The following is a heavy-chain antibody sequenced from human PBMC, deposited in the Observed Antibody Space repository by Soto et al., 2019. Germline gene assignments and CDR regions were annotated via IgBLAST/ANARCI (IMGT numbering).Heavy chain of an antibody. Sequence: PSETLSLTCTVSGDSISLYYWGWIRQPPGKRLERIGYIYYNGSISYNPALKSRVTLSADTFTKLFSLRLSSVTAADTAVYYCVRQGIGALHGLVDVWGQGTTVTVSS. V-gene: IGHV4-59*08. CDR2: IYYNGSI. CDR3: VRQGIGALHGLVDV. J-gene: IGHJ6*02. D-gene: IGHD3-10*01. CDR1: GDSISLYY.